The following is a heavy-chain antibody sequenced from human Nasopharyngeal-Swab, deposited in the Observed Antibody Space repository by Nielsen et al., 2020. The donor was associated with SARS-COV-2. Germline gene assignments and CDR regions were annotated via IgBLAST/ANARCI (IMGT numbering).Heavy chain of an antibody. Sequence: GGSLRPSCAASGFAFSSYWMHWVRQAPGKGLVWVSRMNSDGRTINYEDSVKGRFTISRDNAQNTLYLQMNSLRDEDTAVYYCARAGNYRFDYWGQGTLVTVSS. CDR1: GFAFSSYW. CDR2: MNSDGRTI. CDR3: ARAGNYRFDY. V-gene: IGHV3-74*01. D-gene: IGHD1-7*01. J-gene: IGHJ4*02.